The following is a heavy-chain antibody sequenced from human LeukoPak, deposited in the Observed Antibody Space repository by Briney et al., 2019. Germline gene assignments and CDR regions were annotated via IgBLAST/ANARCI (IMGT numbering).Heavy chain of an antibody. D-gene: IGHD6-6*01. CDR1: GFTFSSYW. CDR3: ARVAARYYDY. V-gene: IGHV3-74*01. J-gene: IGHJ4*02. CDR2: ISSDGKST. Sequence: PGGSLRLSCAASGFTFSSYWMHWVRQAPGKGLVWVSSISSDGKSTTYADSVRGRFTISRDTAKNTLYLQMNSLRAEDTAVYYCARVAARYYDYWGQGTLVTVSS.